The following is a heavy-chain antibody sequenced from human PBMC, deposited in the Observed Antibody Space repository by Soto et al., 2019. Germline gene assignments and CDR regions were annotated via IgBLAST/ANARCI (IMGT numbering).Heavy chain of an antibody. CDR1: GYSFTNYW. J-gene: IGHJ6*02. Sequence: PGESLKISCKGSGYSFTNYWITWVRQMPGKGLEWMGRIDPSDSYIYYSPSFQGHVTISADKSINTAYLQWSSLKASDTAMYYCARLKRQLLRQNYYYAMDVWGQGTTVTVSS. CDR2: IDPSDSYI. CDR3: ARLKRQLLRQNYYYAMDV. D-gene: IGHD5-12*01. V-gene: IGHV5-10-1*01.